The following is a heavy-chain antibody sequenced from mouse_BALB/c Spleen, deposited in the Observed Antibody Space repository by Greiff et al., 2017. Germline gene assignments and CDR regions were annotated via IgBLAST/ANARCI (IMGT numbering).Heavy chain of an antibody. V-gene: IGHV1-54*01. CDR1: GYAFTNYL. Sequence: QVQLQQSGAELVRPGPSVKVSCKASGYAFTNYLIEWVKQRPGQGLEWIGVINPGSGGTNYNEKFKGKATLTADKSSSPAYMQLSSLTSDDSAVYFCARSDYYGSMGDDWGQGTSVTVSS. CDR2: INPGSGGT. J-gene: IGHJ4*01. CDR3: ARSDYYGSMGDD. D-gene: IGHD1-1*01.